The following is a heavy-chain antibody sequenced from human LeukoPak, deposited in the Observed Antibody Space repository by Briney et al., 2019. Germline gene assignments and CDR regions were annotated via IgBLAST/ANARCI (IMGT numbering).Heavy chain of an antibody. Sequence: PGGSLGLSCAASRFTFSSYEMNWVRQAPGKGLEWVSYISSSGSTIYYADSVKGRFTISRDNAKNSLYLQMNSLRAEDTAVYYCASQLHYYDSSGYYDWGQGTLVTVSS. CDR2: ISSSGSTI. CDR1: RFTFSSYE. J-gene: IGHJ4*02. CDR3: ASQLHYYDSSGYYD. V-gene: IGHV3-48*03. D-gene: IGHD3-22*01.